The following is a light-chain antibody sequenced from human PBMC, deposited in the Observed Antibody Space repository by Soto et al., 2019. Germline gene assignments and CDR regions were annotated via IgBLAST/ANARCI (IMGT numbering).Light chain of an antibody. V-gene: IGLV2-14*03. J-gene: IGLJ1*01. CDR2: DVT. CDR3: SSYTTSSTYV. CDR1: SSDVGAYNY. Sequence: QSVLTQPASVSGSPGQSITISCTGTSSDVGAYNYVSWYQQHPGKAPKLMIYDVTNRPSGVSNRFSGSKSGYTASLTISGLQAEDEADYYCSSYTTSSTYVFGTGPKVTVL.